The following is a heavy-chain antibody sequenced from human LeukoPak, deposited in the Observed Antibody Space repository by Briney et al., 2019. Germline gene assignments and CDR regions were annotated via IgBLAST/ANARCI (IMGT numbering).Heavy chain of an antibody. CDR2: IYHSGST. V-gene: IGHV4-30-2*01. CDR1: GGSISSGGYS. J-gene: IGHJ3*02. D-gene: IGHD4-17*01. Sequence: SQTLSLTCAVSGGSISSGGYSWSWIRQPPGKGLEWIGYIYHSGSTYYNPSLKSRVTISVDTSKNQFSLKLSSVTAADTAVYYCARIGSTVTGSRQPDDAFDIWGQGTMVTVSS. CDR3: ARIGSTVTGSRQPDDAFDI.